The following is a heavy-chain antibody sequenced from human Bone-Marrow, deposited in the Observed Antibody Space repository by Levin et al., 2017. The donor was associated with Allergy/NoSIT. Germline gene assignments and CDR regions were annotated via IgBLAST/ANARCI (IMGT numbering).Heavy chain of an antibody. J-gene: IGHJ4*02. Sequence: ASVKVSCKASGYTFTSYAISWVRQAPGQGLEWMGLISGYTGNTNSAENFQGRLTMTTDTSTSTGYMELRSLSSDDTAVYYCARDSAESSGWYGFDYWGQGAQVTVSS. D-gene: IGHD6-19*01. V-gene: IGHV1-18*01. CDR3: ARDSAESSGWYGFDY. CDR1: GYTFTSYA. CDR2: ISGYTGNT.